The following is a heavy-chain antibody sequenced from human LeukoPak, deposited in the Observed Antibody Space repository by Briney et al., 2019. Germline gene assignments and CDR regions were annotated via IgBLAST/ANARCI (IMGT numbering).Heavy chain of an antibody. Sequence: PGGSLRLSCAASGFTFSSYAMSWVRQAPGKGLEWVSAISGSGGSTYYADSVKGRFTISRDNSKNTLYLQMNSLRAEDTAVYYCAKRIAVAYYYYMDVWGKGTMVTVSS. CDR1: GFTFSSYA. V-gene: IGHV3-23*01. CDR2: ISGSGGST. D-gene: IGHD6-19*01. J-gene: IGHJ6*03. CDR3: AKRIAVAYYYYMDV.